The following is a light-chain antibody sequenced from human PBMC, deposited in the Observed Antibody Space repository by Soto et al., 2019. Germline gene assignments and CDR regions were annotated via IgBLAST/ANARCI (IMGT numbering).Light chain of an antibody. CDR1: TGAVTSGHY. V-gene: IGLV7-46*01. J-gene: IGLJ2*01. CDR3: LFSYSGGREV. Sequence: QTVVTQEPSLTVSPGGTVTLTCGSSTGAVTSGHYPYWFQQKPGQAPRTLIYDTNNKHSWTPARFSGSLLGGKAALTLSGAQPEDEADYYCLFSYSGGREVFGGGTQLTVL. CDR2: DTN.